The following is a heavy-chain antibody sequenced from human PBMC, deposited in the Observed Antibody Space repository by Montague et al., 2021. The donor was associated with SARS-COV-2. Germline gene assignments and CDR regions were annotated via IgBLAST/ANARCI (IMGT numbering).Heavy chain of an antibody. D-gene: IGHD1-26*01. V-gene: IGHV3-23*01. J-gene: IGHJ4*02. Sequence: SLRLSCAASGFTFSSYAMSWVRQAPGKGLEWVSTITGSGGSTYYADPVKGRFTISRDNSKSTLYLQMNSRRAEDTAVYYCAKGGVWERRGLTTFDYWGQGTLVTVSS. CDR3: AKGGVWERRGLTTFDY. CDR1: GFTFSSYA. CDR2: ITGSGGST.